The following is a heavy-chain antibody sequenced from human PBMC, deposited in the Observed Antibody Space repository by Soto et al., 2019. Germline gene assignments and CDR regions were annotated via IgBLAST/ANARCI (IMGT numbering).Heavy chain of an antibody. J-gene: IGHJ4*02. CDR2: ISGSGGST. CDR3: AKDPYDILTGYYPYYFDY. Sequence: EVQLLESGGGLVQPGGSLRLSCAASGFTFSSYAMSWVRQAPGKGLEWVSAISGSGGSTYYADSVKGRFTISRDNSKNTLYLQMNSLRAEDKDVYYCAKDPYDILTGYYPYYFDYWGQGTLVTVSS. CDR1: GFTFSSYA. V-gene: IGHV3-23*01. D-gene: IGHD3-9*01.